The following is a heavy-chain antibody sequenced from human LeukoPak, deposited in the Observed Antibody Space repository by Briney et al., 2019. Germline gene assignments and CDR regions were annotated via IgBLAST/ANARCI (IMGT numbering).Heavy chain of an antibody. CDR3: ARESYNSGIDY. D-gene: IGHD6-19*01. Sequence: GGSLRLSCAASGFAVSSNYMSWVRQAPGKGLEWVSVIYSGGSTYYADSVKGRFTISRDNSKNTLYLQMNSLRAEDTAVYYCARESYNSGIDYWGQGTLVTVSS. CDR2: IYSGGST. CDR1: GFAVSSNY. V-gene: IGHV3-53*01. J-gene: IGHJ4*02.